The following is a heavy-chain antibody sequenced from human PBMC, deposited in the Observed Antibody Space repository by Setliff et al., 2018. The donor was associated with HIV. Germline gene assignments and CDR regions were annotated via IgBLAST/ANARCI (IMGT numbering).Heavy chain of an antibody. CDR1: GLIFSSYW. CDR2: IKQDGSEK. CDR3: ATDRGTY. J-gene: IGHJ4*02. V-gene: IGHV3-7*03. D-gene: IGHD1-7*01. Sequence: GGSLRLSCAASGLIFSSYWMSWVCQAPGKGLEWVANIKQDGSEKYYVDSVKGRFTISRDNAKNSLYLQMNSLGAEDTAVYYCATDRGTYWGQGTLVTVSS.